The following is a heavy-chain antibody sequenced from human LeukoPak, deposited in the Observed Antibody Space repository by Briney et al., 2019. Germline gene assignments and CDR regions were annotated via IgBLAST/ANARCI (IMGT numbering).Heavy chain of an antibody. CDR2: ISYDGSNK. CDR1: GFTFSSYG. D-gene: IGHD5-12*01. J-gene: IGHJ6*03. V-gene: IGHV3-30*19. Sequence: GGSLRLSCAASGFTFSSYGMHWVRQAPGKGLEWVAVISYDGSNKYYADSVKGRFTISRDNSKNTLYLQMNSLRAEDTAVYYCARSSGPRYYYYMDVWGKGTTVTVSS. CDR3: ARSSGPRYYYYMDV.